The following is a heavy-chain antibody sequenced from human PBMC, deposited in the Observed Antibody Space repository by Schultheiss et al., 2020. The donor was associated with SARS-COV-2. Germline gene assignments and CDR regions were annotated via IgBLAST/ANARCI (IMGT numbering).Heavy chain of an antibody. D-gene: IGHD3-10*01. V-gene: IGHV3-64*04. CDR2: ISSNGGST. CDR1: GFTFSSYA. CDR3: AKGYYYGSGLAD. Sequence: GGSLRLSCSASGFTFSSYAMHWVRQAPGKGLEYVSAISSNGGSTYYADSVKGRFTISRDNSKNTLYLQMNSLRAEDTAVYYCAKGYYYGSGLADWGQGTLVTVSS. J-gene: IGHJ4*02.